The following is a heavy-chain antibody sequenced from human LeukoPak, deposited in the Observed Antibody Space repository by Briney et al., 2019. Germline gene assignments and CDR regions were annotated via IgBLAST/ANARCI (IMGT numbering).Heavy chain of an antibody. D-gene: IGHD1-26*01. CDR3: ARPYSGSYYRSNYYYYMDV. CDR1: GGTFSSYA. V-gene: IGHV1-69*13. Sequence: SVKVSCKASGGTFSSYAISWVRQAPGQGLEWMGGIIPIFGTANYAQKLQGRVTITADESTSTAYMELSSLRSEDTAVYYCARPYSGSYYRSNYYYYMDVWGKGTTVTVSS. CDR2: IIPIFGTA. J-gene: IGHJ6*03.